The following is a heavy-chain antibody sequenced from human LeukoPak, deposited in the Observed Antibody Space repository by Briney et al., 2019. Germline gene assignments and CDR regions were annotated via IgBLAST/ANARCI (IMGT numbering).Heavy chain of an antibody. CDR2: IKSKTDDGTT. Sequence: GGSLRLSCAASGFTVSSSYMSWVRQAPGKGLEWVGRIKSKTDDGTTDYAAPVKGRFTISRDDSKNTLYLQMNSLKTEDTAVYYCTLFGTTGSNDAFDIWGQGTMVTVSS. D-gene: IGHD1-1*01. CDR1: GFTVSSSY. CDR3: TLFGTTGSNDAFDI. V-gene: IGHV3-15*01. J-gene: IGHJ3*02.